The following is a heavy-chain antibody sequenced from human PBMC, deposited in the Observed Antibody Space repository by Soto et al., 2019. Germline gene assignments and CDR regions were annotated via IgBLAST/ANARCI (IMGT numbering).Heavy chain of an antibody. CDR3: ARGLRGGSHDAFDI. J-gene: IGHJ3*02. CDR1: GFTFSSYE. D-gene: IGHD5-12*01. Sequence: EVQLVESGGGLVQPGGSLRLSCAASGFTFSSYEMNWVRQAPGKGLEWVSYISSSGSTIYYADSVKGRFTISRDNAKNSLYLQMNSLRAEDTAVYYCARGLRGGSHDAFDIWGQGTMVTVSS. V-gene: IGHV3-48*03. CDR2: ISSSGSTI.